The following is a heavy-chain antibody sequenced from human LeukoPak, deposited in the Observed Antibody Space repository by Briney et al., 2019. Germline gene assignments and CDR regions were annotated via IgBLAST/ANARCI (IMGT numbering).Heavy chain of an antibody. CDR1: GGSISSGSYY. Sequence: PSETLSLTCTVSGGSISSGSYYWSWIRQPAGKGLEWIGRIYTSGSTNYNPSLKSRVTISVDTSKNQFSLKLSSVTAADTAVYYCARERGAVGAFDIWGQGTMVTVSS. J-gene: IGHJ3*02. D-gene: IGHD4-23*01. CDR3: ARERGAVGAFDI. V-gene: IGHV4-61*02. CDR2: IYTSGST.